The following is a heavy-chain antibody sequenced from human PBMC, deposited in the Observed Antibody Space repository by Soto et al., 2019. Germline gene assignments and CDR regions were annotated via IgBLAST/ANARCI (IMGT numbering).Heavy chain of an antibody. V-gene: IGHV4-34*01. CDR2: INHSGST. Sequence: SETLSLTCAVYGGSFSGYYWSWIRQPPGKGLEWIGEINHSGSTNYNPSLKSRVTISVDTSKNQFSLKLSSVTAADTAVYYCARAGNYDSSVPTLFDYWGQGTLVTVSS. CDR3: ARAGNYDSSVPTLFDY. CDR1: GGSFSGYY. D-gene: IGHD3-22*01. J-gene: IGHJ4*02.